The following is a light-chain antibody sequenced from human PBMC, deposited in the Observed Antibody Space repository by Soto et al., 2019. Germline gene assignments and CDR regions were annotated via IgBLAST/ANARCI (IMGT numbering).Light chain of an antibody. CDR3: SSYTISNTVL. V-gene: IGLV2-14*01. CDR1: RSDVGSYNY. J-gene: IGLJ2*01. CDR2: DVS. Sequence: QSVLTQPASVSGSPGQSITISCTGSRSDVGSYNYVSWYQHHPGKAPKLLIYDVSNRPSGVSSRFSGSKSGNTASLTISGLQAEDEADYYCSSYTISNTVLLGGGTKLTVL.